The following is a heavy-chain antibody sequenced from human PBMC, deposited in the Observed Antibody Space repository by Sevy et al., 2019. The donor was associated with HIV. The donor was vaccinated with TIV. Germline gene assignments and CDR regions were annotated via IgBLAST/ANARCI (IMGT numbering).Heavy chain of an antibody. D-gene: IGHD6-19*01. CDR1: GFTFSSYA. CDR2: ISYDGSNK. V-gene: IGHV3-30-3*01. CDR3: ARDWDSSGWVLSYYYYGMDV. Sequence: GGSLRLSCAASGFTFSSYAMHWVRQAPGKGLEWVAVISYDGSNKYYADSVKGRFTISRDNSKNTLYLQMNSLRAEDTAVYYCARDWDSSGWVLSYYYYGMDVWGQGTTVTVSS. J-gene: IGHJ6*02.